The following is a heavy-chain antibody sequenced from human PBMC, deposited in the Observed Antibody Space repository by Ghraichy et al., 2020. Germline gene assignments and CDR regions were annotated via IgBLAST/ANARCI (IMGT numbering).Heavy chain of an antibody. J-gene: IGHJ6*03. CDR2: INHAGST. CDR3: ARDPGSARAPYYYYMDV. D-gene: IGHD6-19*01. V-gene: IGHV4-59*02. Sequence: TLSLTCTVSGGSVNNYYWSWIRQAPGKGLEWIGYINHAGSTNYNPSLKSRLSISIDTSKNYLSLRLTSVTAADSAVYYCARDPGSARAPYYYYMDVWGKGTTVTVS. CDR1: GGSVNNYY.